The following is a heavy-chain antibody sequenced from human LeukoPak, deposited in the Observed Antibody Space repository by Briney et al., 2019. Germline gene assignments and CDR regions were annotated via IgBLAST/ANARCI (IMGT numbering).Heavy chain of an antibody. CDR3: ARVYDYGDYFPFDY. Sequence: SETLSLTCAVYGGSFSGYYWSWIRQPPGKGLEWIGEINHSGSTNYNPSLKSRVTISVDTSKNQFSLKLSSVTAADTAVYYCARVYDYGDYFPFDYWGQGTLVTVSS. CDR2: INHSGST. V-gene: IGHV4-34*01. D-gene: IGHD4-17*01. CDR1: GGSFSGYY. J-gene: IGHJ4*02.